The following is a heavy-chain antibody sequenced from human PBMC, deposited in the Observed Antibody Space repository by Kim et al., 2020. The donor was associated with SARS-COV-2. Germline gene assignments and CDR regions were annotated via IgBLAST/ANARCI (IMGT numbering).Heavy chain of an antibody. CDR1: GGSFSGYY. V-gene: IGHV4-34*01. J-gene: IGHJ4*02. Sequence: SETLSLTCAVYGGSFSGYYWSWIRQPPGKGLEWIGEINHSGSTNYNPSLKSRVTISVDTSKNQFSLKLSSVTAADTAVYYCARGGGWGDYWGQGTLVTVSS. D-gene: IGHD3-16*01. CDR2: INHSGST. CDR3: ARGGGWGDY.